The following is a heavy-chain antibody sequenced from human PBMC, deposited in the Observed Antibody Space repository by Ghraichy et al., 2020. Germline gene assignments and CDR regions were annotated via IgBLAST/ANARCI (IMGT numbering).Heavy chain of an antibody. J-gene: IGHJ4*02. V-gene: IGHV4-39*07. D-gene: IGHD3-9*01. CDR1: GGSISSSSYY. Sequence: SETLSLTCTVSGGSISSSSYYWGWIRQPPGKGLEWIGSIYYSGSTYYNPSLKSRVTISVDTSKNQFSLKLSSVTAADTAVYYCARPTGYDILTGYYGWDYWGQGTLVTVSS. CDR2: IYYSGST. CDR3: ARPTGYDILTGYYGWDY.